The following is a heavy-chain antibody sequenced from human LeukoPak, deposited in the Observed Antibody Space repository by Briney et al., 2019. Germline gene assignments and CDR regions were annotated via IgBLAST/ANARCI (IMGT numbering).Heavy chain of an antibody. V-gene: IGHV1-58*02. Sequence: GTSVKFSCKASGFPFTSSAMQWVRKARGQSLEWIGWIVVGSGKTNSAQNFQERVTITRHMSTTTASMELTSLRSEYTAVYYCAATSVYYDFWSGYSGHYYYMDVRGKGTTVTVSS. CDR2: IVVGSGKT. J-gene: IGHJ6*03. CDR3: AATSVYYDFWSGYSGHYYYMDV. CDR1: GFPFTSSA. D-gene: IGHD3-3*01.